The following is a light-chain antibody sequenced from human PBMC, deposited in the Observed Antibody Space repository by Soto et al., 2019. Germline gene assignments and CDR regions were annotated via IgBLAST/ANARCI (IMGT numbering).Light chain of an antibody. V-gene: IGLV2-23*02. J-gene: IGLJ1*01. CDR1: SSDVGSYNL. Sequence: QSALTQPASVSGSPGQSTTISCTGTSSDVGSYNLVSWYQQHPGKAPKLMIYEVSKRPSGVSNRFSGSKSGNTASLTISGLHAEDEADYYCCSYAGSSTFVFGTGTKVTVL. CDR3: CSYAGSSTFV. CDR2: EVS.